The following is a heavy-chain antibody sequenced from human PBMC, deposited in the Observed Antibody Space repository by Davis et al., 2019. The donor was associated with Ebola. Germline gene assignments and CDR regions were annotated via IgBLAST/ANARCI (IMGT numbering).Heavy chain of an antibody. CDR3: ARHPTPGIAAPGWFDP. CDR2: IYHSGST. D-gene: IGHD6-13*01. J-gene: IGHJ5*02. CDR1: GGSISSSNW. Sequence: SETLSLTCAVSGGSISSSNWWSWVRQPPGKGLEWIGEIYHSGSTNYNPSLKSRVTISVDKSKNQFSLKLSSVTAADTAVYFCARHPTPGIAAPGWFDPWGQGTLVTVSS. V-gene: IGHV4-4*02.